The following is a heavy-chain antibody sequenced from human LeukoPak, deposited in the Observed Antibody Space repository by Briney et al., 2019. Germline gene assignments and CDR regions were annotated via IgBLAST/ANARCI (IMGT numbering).Heavy chain of an antibody. J-gene: IGHJ4*02. Sequence: GRSLRFSCAASGFTFDDYAMHWVRQIPGNGLEWVSSISWDSHSIAYADSVRGRFTMSRDNAKNSLYLQMNSLRPEDTALYYCAKGLYDSTGPFDYWGQGTLVTVSS. CDR2: ISWDSHSI. CDR3: AKGLYDSTGPFDY. V-gene: IGHV3-9*01. D-gene: IGHD3-22*01. CDR1: GFTFDDYA.